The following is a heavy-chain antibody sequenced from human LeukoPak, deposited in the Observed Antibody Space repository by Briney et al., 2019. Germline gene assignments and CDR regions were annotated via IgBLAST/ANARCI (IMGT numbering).Heavy chain of an antibody. CDR1: GGSISSSSHY. CDR2: IYYSGST. Sequence: SETLSLTCTVSGGSISSSSHYWGWIRQPPGKGLEWIGSIYYSGSTYYNPSLKSRVTISVDTSKNQFSLKLSSVTAADTAVYYCARHPRGSYVDYWGQGTLVTVSS. J-gene: IGHJ4*02. CDR3: ARHPRGSYVDY. D-gene: IGHD1-26*01. V-gene: IGHV4-39*01.